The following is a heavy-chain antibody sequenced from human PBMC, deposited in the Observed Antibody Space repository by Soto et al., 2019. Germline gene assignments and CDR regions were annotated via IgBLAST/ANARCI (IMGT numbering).Heavy chain of an antibody. V-gene: IGHV3-11*06. CDR3: VRGGGGVLFDP. J-gene: IGHJ5*02. D-gene: IGHD2-15*01. CDR2: ISPGSRYP. CDR1: GFTFSDYY. Sequence: QVQLVESGGGLVTPGGSLRLSCASSGFTFSDYYMSWIRQAPGKGLEWLSYISPGSRYPAYADSVKGRFTISRDNARRSLSLQMNSLTVDDTAIYYCVRGGGGVLFDPWGQGSIGTVSS.